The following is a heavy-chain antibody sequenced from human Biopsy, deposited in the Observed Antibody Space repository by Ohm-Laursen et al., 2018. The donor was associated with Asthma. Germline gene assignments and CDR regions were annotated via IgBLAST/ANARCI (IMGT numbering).Heavy chain of an antibody. J-gene: IGHJ4*01. D-gene: IGHD2/OR15-2a*01. V-gene: IGHV1-58*01. Sequence: SVKVSCKASGVALSGYTFEWVRQARGLGLEWIAWIVFASGATNYAQNFQDRLTVTRDMSAGSVSMELRGLSSTDTAVHYCAAGRTSLQGESLIWGQGTLVPVS. CDR1: GVALSGYT. CDR2: IVFASGAT. CDR3: AAGRTSLQGESLI.